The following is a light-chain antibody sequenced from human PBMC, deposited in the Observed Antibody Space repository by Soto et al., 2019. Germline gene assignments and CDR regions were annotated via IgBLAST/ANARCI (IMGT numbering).Light chain of an antibody. CDR3: QQSDSRWT. Sequence: DIQMTQSPSTLSASVGDTVAITCRASQSISSWLAWYQQKPGKAPKLLIYKASSLQTGVPSRFSGSGSGTEFSLTISSLQPDDFATYYCQQSDSRWTFGQGTKVEIK. V-gene: IGKV1-5*03. CDR2: KAS. J-gene: IGKJ1*01. CDR1: QSISSW.